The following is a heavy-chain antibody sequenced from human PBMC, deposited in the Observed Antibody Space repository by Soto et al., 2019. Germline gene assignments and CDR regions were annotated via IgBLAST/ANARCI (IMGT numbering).Heavy chain of an antibody. V-gene: IGHV3-23*01. J-gene: IGHJ4*01. CDR3: AKEEAARGIDY. CDR1: GFTYTKYS. Sequence: GGSLKLSCAASGFTYTKYSLAWGRPPPGKGLGWVSTISTSGWNRYYADSLKGRFTLSRDKFENTADLPKKRPRVGATALYYWAKEEAARGIDYRGPGTLVNVSP. CDR2: ISTSGWNR. D-gene: IGHD6-6*01.